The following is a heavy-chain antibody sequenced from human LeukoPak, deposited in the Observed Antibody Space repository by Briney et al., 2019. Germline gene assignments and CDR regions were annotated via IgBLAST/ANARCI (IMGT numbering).Heavy chain of an antibody. Sequence: ASVKVSCKASGYSFTSHYMHWVRQAPGQGLEWLGLINPSGSSTLYAQKFQGRVTMTRDMSTTTDYMELSSLRSEDTAVYSCAGFTFFRGVITFDYWGQGTLVTVSS. J-gene: IGHJ4*02. CDR2: INPSGSST. CDR1: GYSFTSHY. D-gene: IGHD3-10*01. CDR3: AGFTFFRGVITFDY. V-gene: IGHV1-46*01.